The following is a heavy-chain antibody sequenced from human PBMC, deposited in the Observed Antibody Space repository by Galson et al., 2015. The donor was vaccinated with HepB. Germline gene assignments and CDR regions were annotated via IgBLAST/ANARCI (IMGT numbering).Heavy chain of an antibody. CDR1: GFTFSSYG. V-gene: IGHV3-33*01. J-gene: IGHJ4*02. D-gene: IGHD3-10*01. Sequence: SLRLSCAASGFTFSSYGMHWVRQAPGKGLEWVAVIWYDGSNKYYADSVKGRFTISRDNSKNTLYLQMNSLRAEDTAEYYCARNYGSGSYYKEPFDYWGQGTLVTVSS. CDR2: IWYDGSNK. CDR3: ARNYGSGSYYKEPFDY.